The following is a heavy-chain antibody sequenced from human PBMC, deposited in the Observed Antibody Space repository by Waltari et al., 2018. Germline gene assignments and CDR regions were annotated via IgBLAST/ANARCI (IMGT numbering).Heavy chain of an antibody. V-gene: IGHV3-74*01. D-gene: IGHD2-2*01. Sequence: EVQLVESGGGLVQPGGSLRLSCAASGFTFSSYWMHWVRQAPGKGLVCVSSIKGGGGSTSYADSVKGRFTISRDNANNTLYLQMNSLRAEDTAVYYCTRTRYCSTTSCQVDWFDPWGQGTLVTVSS. CDR3: TRTRYCSTTSCQVDWFDP. CDR1: GFTFSSYW. CDR2: IKGGGGST. J-gene: IGHJ5*02.